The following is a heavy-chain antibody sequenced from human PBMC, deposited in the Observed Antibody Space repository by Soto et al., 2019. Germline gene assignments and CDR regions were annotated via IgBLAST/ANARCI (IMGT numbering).Heavy chain of an antibody. Sequence: QVQLQESGPGLVKPSETLSLTCTVSGGSISSYYWSWIRQPPGKGLEWIGYIYYSGSTNYNPSLTRRVPISVDTSKNQFSLKLSSVTDADAAVYYCARLNRSGWYYYYYGMDVWGQGTTVTVS. CDR1: GGSISSYY. CDR3: ARLNRSGWYYYYYGMDV. CDR2: IYYSGST. J-gene: IGHJ6*02. V-gene: IGHV4-59*08. D-gene: IGHD6-19*01.